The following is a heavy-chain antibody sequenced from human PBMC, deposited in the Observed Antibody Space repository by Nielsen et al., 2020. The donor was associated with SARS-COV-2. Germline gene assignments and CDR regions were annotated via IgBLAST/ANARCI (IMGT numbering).Heavy chain of an antibody. Sequence: GESLKISCHGSGYSFTNYYIAWVRQMPGKGLEWMGIIYPGDSDTRYSPSFQGQVTISADKSISTAYLQWSSLKASDTAMYYCATLVGATGYYFDYWGQGTLVTVSS. D-gene: IGHD1-26*01. V-gene: IGHV5-51*01. CDR2: IYPGDSDT. CDR3: ATLVGATGYYFDY. J-gene: IGHJ4*02. CDR1: GYSFTNYY.